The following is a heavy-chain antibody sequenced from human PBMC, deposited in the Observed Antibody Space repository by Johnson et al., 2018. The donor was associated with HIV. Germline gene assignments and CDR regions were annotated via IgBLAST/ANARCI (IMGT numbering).Heavy chain of an antibody. J-gene: IGHJ3*02. D-gene: IGHD3-10*01. CDR1: GFTFSDHY. CDR2: ISSSGSNI. V-gene: IGHV3-11*04. CDR3: ARAPEVRGIDAFDI. Sequence: QVQLVESGGGLVKPGGSPRLSCAASGFTFSDHYMAWIRQAPGKGLEWVSYISSSGSNIYYADSVKGRFTVSRDNAKNSLYLQMNILTAEDTAVYYCARAPEVRGIDAFDIWGQGTMVTVS.